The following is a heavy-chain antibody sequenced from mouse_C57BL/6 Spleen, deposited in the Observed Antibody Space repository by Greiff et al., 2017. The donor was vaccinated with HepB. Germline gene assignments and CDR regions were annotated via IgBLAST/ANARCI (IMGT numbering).Heavy chain of an antibody. D-gene: IGHD5-5*01. CDR1: GYSFTGYY. V-gene: IGHV1-42*01. J-gene: IGHJ2*01. Sequence: VQLQQSGPELVKPGASVKISCKASGYSFTGYYMNWVKQSPEKSLEWIGEINPSTGGTTYNQKFKAKATLTVDKSSSTAYMQLKSLTSEGSAVYYCARGDYRYWGQGTTLTVSA. CDR2: INPSTGGT. CDR3: ARGDYRY.